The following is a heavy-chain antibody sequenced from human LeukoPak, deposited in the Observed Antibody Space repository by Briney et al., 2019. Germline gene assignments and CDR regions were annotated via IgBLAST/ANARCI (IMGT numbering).Heavy chain of an antibody. CDR3: AGTTIAARHDAFDI. D-gene: IGHD6-6*01. CDR1: GFTFDDYT. CDR2: INWDGGST. Sequence: PGGSLRLSCAASGFTFDDYTMHWVRQAPGKGLEWVSLINWDGGSTYYADSVKGRFTISRDNAKNSLYLQMNSLRAEDTAVYYCAGTTIAARHDAFDIWGQGTMVTVSS. J-gene: IGHJ3*02. V-gene: IGHV3-43*01.